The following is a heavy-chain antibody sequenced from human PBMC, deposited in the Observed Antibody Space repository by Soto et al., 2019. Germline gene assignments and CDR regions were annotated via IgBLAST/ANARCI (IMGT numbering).Heavy chain of an antibody. Sequence: GGSLRLSCAASGFTFSSYAMSWVRQAPGKGLEWVSAISGSGGSTYYADSVKGRFTISRDNSKNTLYLQMNSLRAEDTAVYYCAKGRYCSGGSCPAYYYYYYYMDVWGKGTTVTVSS. D-gene: IGHD2-15*01. V-gene: IGHV3-23*01. CDR3: AKGRYCSGGSCPAYYYYYYYMDV. J-gene: IGHJ6*03. CDR2: ISGSGGST. CDR1: GFTFSSYA.